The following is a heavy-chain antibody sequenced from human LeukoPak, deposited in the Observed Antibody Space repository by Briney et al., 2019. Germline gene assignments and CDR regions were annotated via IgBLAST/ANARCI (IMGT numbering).Heavy chain of an antibody. J-gene: IGHJ4*02. CDR1: GFTFSSYE. Sequence: PGGSLRLSCAASGFTFSSYEMNWVRQAPGKGLEWVSYISSSGSTIYYADSVEGRFTISRDNAKNSLYLQMNSRRAEDTAVYYCARTVAGIFDYWGQGTLVTVSS. V-gene: IGHV3-48*03. D-gene: IGHD6-19*01. CDR3: ARTVAGIFDY. CDR2: ISSSGSTI.